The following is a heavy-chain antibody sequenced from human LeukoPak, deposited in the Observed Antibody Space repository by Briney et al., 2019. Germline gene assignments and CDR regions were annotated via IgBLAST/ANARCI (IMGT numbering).Heavy chain of an antibody. CDR2: IDPSGGSR. D-gene: IGHD1-1*01. J-gene: IGHJ4*02. CDR3: ARDKSGTTQGDSDY. V-gene: IGHV1-46*01. CDR1: GYTFTRYY. Sequence: GASAKVSCKASGYTFTRYYIHWVRQAPGQGLEWMGIIDPSGGSRSYAQKFQGRVTITRDTSTSTVYMELSSLRSEDTAVYYCARDKSGTTQGDSDYWGQGTLVTVSS.